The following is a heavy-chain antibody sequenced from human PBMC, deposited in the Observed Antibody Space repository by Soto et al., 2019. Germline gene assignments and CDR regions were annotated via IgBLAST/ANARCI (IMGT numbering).Heavy chain of an antibody. D-gene: IGHD2-2*01. CDR2: MNPNSGNT. V-gene: IGHV1-8*01. CDR3: ARNLAEREDIVVVPADNWFDP. J-gene: IGHJ5*02. Sequence: GASVKVSCKASGYTFTSYDINWVRQATGQGLKRMRWMNPNSGNTGYAQKFQGRVTMTRNTSISTAYMVLSSLRSEDTAVYYCARNLAEREDIVVVPADNWFDPWGQGTLVTVSS. CDR1: GYTFTSYD.